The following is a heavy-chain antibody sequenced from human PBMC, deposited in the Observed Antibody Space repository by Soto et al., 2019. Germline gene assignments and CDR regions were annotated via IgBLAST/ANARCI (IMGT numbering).Heavy chain of an antibody. D-gene: IGHD3-16*01. CDR3: ARDLLGLDP. Sequence: SVKVSCKSSVYTFTRYGISWVRQAPGQGLEWMGWISAYNGNTNYAQKLQGRVTMTTDTSKRTAYMELRSLRSDDKAVYYCARDLLGLDPWGQGTLVTVSS. CDR1: VYTFTRYG. V-gene: IGHV1-18*04. CDR2: ISAYNGNT. J-gene: IGHJ5*02.